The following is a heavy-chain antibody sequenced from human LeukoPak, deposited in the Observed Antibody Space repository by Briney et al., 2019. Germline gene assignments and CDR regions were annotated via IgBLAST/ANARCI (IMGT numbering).Heavy chain of an antibody. CDR2: ISYDGSNK. V-gene: IGHV3-30*18. D-gene: IGHD6-13*01. J-gene: IGHJ6*04. CDR1: GFTFSNYA. CDR3: AKVVAAAGTIPYYYYGMDV. Sequence: GGSLRLSCAASGFTFSNYAMSWVRQAPGKGLEWVAVISYDGSNKYYADSVKGRFTISRDNSKNTLYLQMNSLRAEDTAVYYCAKVVAAAGTIPYYYYGMDVWGKGTTVTVSS.